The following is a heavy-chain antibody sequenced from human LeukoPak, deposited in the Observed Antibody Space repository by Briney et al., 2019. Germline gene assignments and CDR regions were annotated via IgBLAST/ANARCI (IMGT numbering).Heavy chain of an antibody. CDR3: ARAEWGVRAPLNWFDP. CDR2: INHSGST. D-gene: IGHD1-26*01. CDR1: GGSFSGYY. Sequence: PSETLSLTCAVSGGSFSGYYWSWIRQPPGKGLEWIGEINHSGSTNYNPSLKSRVTISVDTSKNQFSLKLSSVTAADTAVYYCARAEWGVRAPLNWFDPWGQGTLVTVSS. V-gene: IGHV4-34*01. J-gene: IGHJ5*02.